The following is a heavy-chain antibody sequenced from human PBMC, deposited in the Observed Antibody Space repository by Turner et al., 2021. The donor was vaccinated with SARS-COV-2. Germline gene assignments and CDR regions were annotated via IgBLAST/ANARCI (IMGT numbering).Heavy chain of an antibody. CDR2: IASNTDGGAT. CDR1: GFTFPNAW. J-gene: IGHJ4*02. CDR3: VGAFLGN. Sequence: EVQLVESGGDLVKPGGSLRLSCAASGFTFPNAWMSWVPQAPGKGLEWVGHIASNTDGGATYYAAPVKGRFTISRDDSKTTLFLQMTSLKAEDTAVYYCVGAFLGNWGQGTLVTVSS. D-gene: IGHD3-16*01. V-gene: IGHV3-15*04.